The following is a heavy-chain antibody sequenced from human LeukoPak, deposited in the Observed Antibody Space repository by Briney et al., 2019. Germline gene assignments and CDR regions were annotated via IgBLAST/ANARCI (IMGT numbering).Heavy chain of an antibody. J-gene: IGHJ4*02. CDR3: AKYGVFGDTPRGHFDY. CDR2: ISGSGGST. V-gene: IGHV3-23*01. CDR1: GFTFSGYA. D-gene: IGHD3-10*02. Sequence: GGSLRLSCAASGFTFSGYAMTWVRQAPGKGLEWVSAISGSGGSTYYADSVKGRFTISRGNSKNTLYLQMKSLRGEDTAVYYCAKYGVFGDTPRGHFDYWGQGTLVTVSS.